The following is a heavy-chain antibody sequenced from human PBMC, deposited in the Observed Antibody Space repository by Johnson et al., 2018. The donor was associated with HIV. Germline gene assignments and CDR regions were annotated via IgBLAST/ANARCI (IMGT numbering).Heavy chain of an antibody. D-gene: IGHD1-1*01. J-gene: IGHJ3*02. CDR1: GFTFDDYA. CDR3: ARGVKQQLSVVDAFDI. V-gene: IGHV3-30*03. Sequence: QVQLVQSGGGLVQPGRSLRLSCAASGFTFDDYAMHWVRQAPGKGLEWVAVISYDGSNKYYADSVKGRFTISRDNSKNTLYLQMNSLRAEDTAVYFCARGVKQQLSVVDAFDIWGQGTMVIVSS. CDR2: ISYDGSNK.